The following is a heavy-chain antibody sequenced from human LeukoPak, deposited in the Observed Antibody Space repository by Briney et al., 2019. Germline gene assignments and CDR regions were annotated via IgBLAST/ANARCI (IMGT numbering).Heavy chain of an antibody. CDR3: ARLAAASRMDV. J-gene: IGHJ6*04. CDR2: IYSGGST. Sequence: GGSLRLSCAASGFTVSSNYMSWVRQAPGKGLEWVSVIYSGGSTYYADSVKARFTISRDNSKNTLYLQMNSLRAEDTAVYYCARLAAASRMDVWGKGTTVTVSS. D-gene: IGHD6-13*01. CDR1: GFTVSSNY. V-gene: IGHV3-53*01.